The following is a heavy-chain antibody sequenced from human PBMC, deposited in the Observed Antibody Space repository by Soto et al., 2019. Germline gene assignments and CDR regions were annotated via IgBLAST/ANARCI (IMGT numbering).Heavy chain of an antibody. CDR2: IIPIFGTA. CDR1: GGTFSSYA. D-gene: IGHD3-22*01. Sequence: VASVKVSCKASGGTFSSYAISWVRQAPGQGLEWMGGIIPIFGTANYAQKFQGRVTITADESTSTAYMELSSLRSEDTAVYYCAIDRDYYYSSGYSKGAFDIWGQGTMVTVSS. CDR3: AIDRDYYYSSGYSKGAFDI. V-gene: IGHV1-69*13. J-gene: IGHJ3*02.